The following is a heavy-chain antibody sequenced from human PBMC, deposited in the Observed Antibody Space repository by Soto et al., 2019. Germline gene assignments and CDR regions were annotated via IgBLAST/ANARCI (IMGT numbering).Heavy chain of an antibody. CDR2: ISYDGSNK. CDR1: GFTFSSYG. Sequence: GGSLRLSCAASGFTFSSYGMHWVRQAPGKGLEWVAVISYDGSNKYYADSVKGRFTISRDNSKNTLYLQMNSLRAEDTAVYYCAKDIPDYGGPRPLYYYYGMDVWGQGTTVTVSS. J-gene: IGHJ6*02. D-gene: IGHD4-17*01. CDR3: AKDIPDYGGPRPLYYYYGMDV. V-gene: IGHV3-30*18.